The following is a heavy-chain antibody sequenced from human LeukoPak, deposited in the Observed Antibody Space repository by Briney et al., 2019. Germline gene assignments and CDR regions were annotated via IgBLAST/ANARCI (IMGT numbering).Heavy chain of an antibody. CDR1: GGSISSYY. Sequence: NPSETLSLTCTVSGGSISSYYWSWIRQPPGKGLEWIGHIYGSGSTNYSPSLKSRVTFSVDTSKNQFSLTLSSVTAADTAVYYCAREGTSGTHLNWFDPWGQGTLVTVSS. J-gene: IGHJ5*02. V-gene: IGHV4-59*01. CDR3: AREGTSGTHLNWFDP. CDR2: IYGSGST. D-gene: IGHD1-1*01.